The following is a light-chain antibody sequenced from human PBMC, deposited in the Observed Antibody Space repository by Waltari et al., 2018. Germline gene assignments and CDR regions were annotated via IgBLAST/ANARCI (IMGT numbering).Light chain of an antibody. CDR1: QDISNY. Sequence: DIQMTQSPSSLSASVGDRVTITCQASQDISNYLNLYPQKPGKAPRLLIYDASNLETGVPSRFSGSGSGTDFTFTISSLQPEDIATYYCQQYDNLPLTFGGGTKVEIK. V-gene: IGKV1-33*01. CDR3: QQYDNLPLT. J-gene: IGKJ4*01. CDR2: DAS.